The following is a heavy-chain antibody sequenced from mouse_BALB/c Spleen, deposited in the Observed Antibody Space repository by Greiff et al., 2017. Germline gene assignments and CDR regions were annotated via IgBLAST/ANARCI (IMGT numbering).Heavy chain of an antibody. J-gene: IGHJ3*01. D-gene: IGHD3-2*01. CDR2: IDPSDSYT. CDR3: TRGTARATWFAY. CDR1: GYTFTSYW. V-gene: IGHV1S127*01. Sequence: VQLQQPGAELVKPGASVKMSCKASGYTFTSYWMHWVKQRPGQGLEWIGVIDPSDSYTSYNQKFKGKATLTVDTSSSTAYMQLSSLTSEDSAVYYCTRGTARATWFAYWGQGTLVTVSA.